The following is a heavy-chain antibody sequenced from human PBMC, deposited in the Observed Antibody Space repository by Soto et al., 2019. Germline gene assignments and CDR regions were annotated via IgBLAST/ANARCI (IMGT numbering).Heavy chain of an antibody. CDR2: ISYDGSNK. D-gene: IGHD6-13*01. CDR3: AKDFKSGGSSWYVYVRDNYYGMDV. V-gene: IGHV3-30*18. Sequence: GGSLRLSCAASGFTFSSYGMHWVRQAPGKGLEWVAVISYDGSNKYYADSVKGRFTISRDNSKNTLYLQMNSLRAEDTAVYYYAKDFKSGGSSWYVYVRDNYYGMDVWGQGTTVTVSS. CDR1: GFTFSSYG. J-gene: IGHJ6*02.